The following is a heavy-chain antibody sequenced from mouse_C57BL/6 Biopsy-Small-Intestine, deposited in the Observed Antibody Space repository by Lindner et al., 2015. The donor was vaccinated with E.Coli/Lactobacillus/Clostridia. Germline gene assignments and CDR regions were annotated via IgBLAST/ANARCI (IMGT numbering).Heavy chain of an antibody. CDR3: ARREVYYFDY. J-gene: IGHJ2*01. CDR2: INPSTGAT. V-gene: IGHV1-42*01. CDR1: GYSITSNH. Sequence: VQLQESGPELVKSGTSVKISCVASGYSITSNHVNWVKQSPEKSLEWIGEINPSTGATTYNEKFRAKATLTIDKSSSTACMQLKSLTSEDSAVYYCARREVYYFDYWGQGSTLTVSS.